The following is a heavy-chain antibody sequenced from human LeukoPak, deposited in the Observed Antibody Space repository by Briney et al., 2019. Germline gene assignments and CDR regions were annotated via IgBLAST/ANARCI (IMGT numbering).Heavy chain of an antibody. Sequence: PSETLSLTCAVYGGSFNTYYWSWIRQPPGKGLEWIGEINHSGSTNYNPSLKSRLTISVDTSKNQFSLKLSSVTAADTAVYYCAREPEGSSSLYGAFDIWGQGTMVTVSS. CDR2: INHSGST. J-gene: IGHJ3*02. V-gene: IGHV4-34*01. CDR1: GGSFNTYY. D-gene: IGHD6-13*01. CDR3: AREPEGSSSLYGAFDI.